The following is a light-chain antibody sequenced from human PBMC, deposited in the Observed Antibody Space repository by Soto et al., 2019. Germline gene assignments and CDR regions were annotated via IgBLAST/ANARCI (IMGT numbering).Light chain of an antibody. CDR3: QHRNRRYN. J-gene: IGKJ2*01. Sequence: EIVLTQSPATLSLSPGERATLSCTASQSVNSYLAWYQHRPGQAPRLLIYDTSNRATGVPARLSGSGYGTDFTLTISSLETEDFAVYYCQHRNRRYNFGKRTKVDI. CDR2: DTS. V-gene: IGKV3-11*01. CDR1: QSVNSY.